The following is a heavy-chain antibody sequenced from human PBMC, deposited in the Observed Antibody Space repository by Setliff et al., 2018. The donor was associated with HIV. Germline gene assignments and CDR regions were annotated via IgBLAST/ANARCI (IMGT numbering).Heavy chain of an antibody. CDR2: ISAYNGNT. Sequence: ASVKVSCKASGYIFTSYGISWVRQAPGQGLEWMGWISAYNGNTNYAQKFQGRVPMTIDTSTSTAYMGLRSLRPDDTAVYFCARDPSSGIYYDSSGQYFQNWGQGTLVTVS. J-gene: IGHJ1*01. CDR1: GYIFTSYG. V-gene: IGHV1-18*01. CDR3: ARDPSSGIYYDSSGQYFQN. D-gene: IGHD3-22*01.